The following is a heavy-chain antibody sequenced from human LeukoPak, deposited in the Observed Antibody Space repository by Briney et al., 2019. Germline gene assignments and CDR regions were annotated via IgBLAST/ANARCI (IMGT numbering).Heavy chain of an antibody. CDR2: INHSGTT. V-gene: IGHV4-59*12. Sequence: SETLSLTCSVSAGSISSYYWTWIRQPPGKGLEWIGHINHSGTTNYNPPLKSRVTISVDTSKNQFSLDLGSATAADTAVYYCARRKTYSSSWYPFDSWGQGTLVTVSS. J-gene: IGHJ4*02. CDR3: ARRKTYSSSWYPFDS. CDR1: AGSISSYY. D-gene: IGHD6-13*01.